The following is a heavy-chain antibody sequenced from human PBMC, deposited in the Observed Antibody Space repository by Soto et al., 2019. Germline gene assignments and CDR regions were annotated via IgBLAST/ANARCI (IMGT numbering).Heavy chain of an antibody. V-gene: IGHV3-23*01. J-gene: IGHJ4*02. D-gene: IGHD4-17*01. CDR3: ARWSGYADA. CDR2: LSGGAANT. CDR1: GFSFSTYS. Sequence: GVSLRLPCAASGFSFSTYSMAWVRQAAGKGPQWVSGLSGGAANTFFIVSVRGRFTISVAISRPPVFRLMDSLRADDTAVYYCARWSGYADAWGRGTLVAVSS.